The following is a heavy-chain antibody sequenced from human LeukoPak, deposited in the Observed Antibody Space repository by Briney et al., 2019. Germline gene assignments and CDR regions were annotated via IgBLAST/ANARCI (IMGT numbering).Heavy chain of an antibody. V-gene: IGHV3-30*04. Sequence: GRSLRLSCAASGFTFSSYAMHWVRQAPGKGLEWVAVISYDGSNKYYADSVKGRFTISRDSSKNTLYLQMNSLRAEDTAVYYCARAGAVHYFDWLLHGYWGQGTLVTVSS. CDR3: ARAGAVHYFDWLLHGY. CDR2: ISYDGSNK. D-gene: IGHD3-9*01. J-gene: IGHJ4*02. CDR1: GFTFSSYA.